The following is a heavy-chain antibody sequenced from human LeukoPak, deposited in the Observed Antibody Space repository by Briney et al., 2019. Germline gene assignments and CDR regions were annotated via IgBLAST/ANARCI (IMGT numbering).Heavy chain of an antibody. CDR1: GFSFNIHG. J-gene: IGHJ4*02. CDR3: AKGGGSYLGPLDY. V-gene: IGHV3-23*01. CDR2: ISANGGTT. D-gene: IGHD1-26*01. Sequence: GGSLRLSCAASGFSFNIHGFTWVRQAPGKGLVWVSAISANGGTTYHADSVKSRYTISRDNSKNTLYLQMNSLRAEDTAVYSCAKGGGSYLGPLDYWGQGTLVTVSS.